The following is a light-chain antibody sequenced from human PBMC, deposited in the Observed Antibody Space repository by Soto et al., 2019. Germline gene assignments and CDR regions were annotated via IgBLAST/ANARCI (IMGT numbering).Light chain of an antibody. J-gene: IGLJ1*01. CDR1: SSDVGGYNY. V-gene: IGLV2-14*03. CDR2: DVS. Sequence: QSALTQPASVSGSPGQSITISCTGTSSDVGGYNYVSWYQQHPGEAPKLMIYDVSDRPSGVSNRFSASKSGTTASLTISGLQPEDEADYFCCSYTSSSTPGVFGAGTKVTVL. CDR3: CSYTSSSTPGV.